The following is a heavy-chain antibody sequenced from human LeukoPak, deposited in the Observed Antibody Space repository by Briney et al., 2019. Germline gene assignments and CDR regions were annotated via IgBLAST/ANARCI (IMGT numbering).Heavy chain of an antibody. V-gene: IGHV4-30-4*08. CDR2: IYYSGST. CDR3: ARGWACSGTSCYKFDY. D-gene: IGHD2-2*02. CDR1: GGSISSGDYY. J-gene: IGHJ4*02. Sequence: SETLSLTCTVSGGSISSGDYYWSWIRQPPGKGLEWIGYIYYSGSTYYNPSLKSRVTISVDTSKNQFYLKLSSVTAADTAVYFCARGWACSGTSCYKFDYWGQGTLVTVSS.